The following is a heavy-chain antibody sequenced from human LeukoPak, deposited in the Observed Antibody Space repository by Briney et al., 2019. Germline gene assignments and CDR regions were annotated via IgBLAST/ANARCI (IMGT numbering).Heavy chain of an antibody. CDR2: IYSVGTT. CDR1: GFTVGNNY. CDR3: ARGTSGYDLEY. V-gene: IGHV3-66*01. Sequence: PGGFLRLSCAASGFTVGNNYMSWVRQAPGKGLEWVSVIYSVGTTYYADSVKGRFTISRDNSKNTLHLQMNSLRAEDTAVYFCARGTSGYDLEYWGQGTLVTVSS. J-gene: IGHJ4*02. D-gene: IGHD5-12*01.